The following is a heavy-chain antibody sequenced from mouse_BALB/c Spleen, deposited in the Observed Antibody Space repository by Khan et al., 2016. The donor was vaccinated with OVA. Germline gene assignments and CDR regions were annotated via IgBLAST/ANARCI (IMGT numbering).Heavy chain of an antibody. Sequence: EVQLQESGPELVKPGASVKMSCKASGYTFTSYVMHWVKQKPGQGLEWIGYINFYNDGTKYNEKFKGKATLTSDKASSTAYMELSSLTSEDSAVYYGARIHYGSSLDYWGQGTTLTVSS. CDR3: ARIHYGSSLDY. CDR2: INFYNDGT. CDR1: GYTFTSYV. J-gene: IGHJ2*01. D-gene: IGHD1-1*01. V-gene: IGHV1S136*01.